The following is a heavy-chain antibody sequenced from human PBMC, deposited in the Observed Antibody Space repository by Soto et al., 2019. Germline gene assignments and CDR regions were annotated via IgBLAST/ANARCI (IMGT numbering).Heavy chain of an antibody. V-gene: IGHV3-21*01. J-gene: IGHJ4*02. CDR3: ARDRSLAPDY. D-gene: IGHD6-13*01. CDR1: GFTFSSYS. Sequence: GSLRLSCAASGFTFSSYSMNWVRQAPGKGLEWVSSISSSSSYIYYADSVKGRYTISRDNAKNSLYLQMNSLRAEDTAVYYCARDRSLAPDYWGQGTLVTVSS. CDR2: ISSSSSYI.